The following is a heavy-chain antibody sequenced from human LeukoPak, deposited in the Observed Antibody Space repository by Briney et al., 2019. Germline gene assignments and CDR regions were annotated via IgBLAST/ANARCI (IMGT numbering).Heavy chain of an antibody. CDR3: ATLPTAAGP. J-gene: IGHJ5*02. V-gene: IGHV5-51*01. Sequence: GESLKISCKASGYRFTNNWIGWVRQMPGIGLEWMGIIYPADSDTRYSPSFQGQVTISADKSISTAYLQWSSLKASDTAIYYCATLPTAAGPWGQGTLVTVSS. CDR2: IYPADSDT. CDR1: GYRFTNNW. D-gene: IGHD2-21*02.